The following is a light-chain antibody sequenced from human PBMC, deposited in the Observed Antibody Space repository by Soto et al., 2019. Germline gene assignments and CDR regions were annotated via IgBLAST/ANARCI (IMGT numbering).Light chain of an antibody. CDR3: QQRRNWLT. J-gene: IGKJ4*01. CDR2: DAS. V-gene: IGKV3-11*01. Sequence: EIVLTQSPATLSLSPGERVTLSCRASQSVSSYLAWYQQKPGQAPRLLIYDASNRATGIPARFSGSGSGTDFTLTISSLEPXXFAXXXCQQRRNWLTFGGGTKLEIK. CDR1: QSVSSY.